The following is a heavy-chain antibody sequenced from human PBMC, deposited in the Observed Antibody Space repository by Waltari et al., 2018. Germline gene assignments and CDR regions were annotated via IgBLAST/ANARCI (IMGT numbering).Heavy chain of an antibody. CDR3: ARDLSSGWYFDY. J-gene: IGHJ4*02. Sequence: QVQLVESGGGVVQPGRSLRLSCAASGFTFSSYAMHWVRQAPGKGREWGAVIAYDGSNKYYADSVKGRFTISRDNSKNTLYLQMNSLRAEDTAVYYCARDLSSGWYFDYWGQGTLVTVSS. CDR2: IAYDGSNK. CDR1: GFTFSSYA. D-gene: IGHD6-19*01. V-gene: IGHV3-30-3*01.